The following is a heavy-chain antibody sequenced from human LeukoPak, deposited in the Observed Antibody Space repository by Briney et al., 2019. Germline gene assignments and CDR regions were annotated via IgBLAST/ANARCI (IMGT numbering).Heavy chain of an antibody. Sequence: GGSLRLSCAASGFTFSSYAMSWVRQAPGKGLEGVSAISGCGSSTYYADSVKGRFTISGDNSKNMLYLQMNSLRAEDTAAYYCAKDTSSWYGYYGMDVWGQGTTVTVSS. J-gene: IGHJ6*02. CDR3: AKDTSSWYGYYGMDV. CDR1: GFTFSSYA. V-gene: IGHV3-23*01. D-gene: IGHD6-13*01. CDR2: ISGCGSST.